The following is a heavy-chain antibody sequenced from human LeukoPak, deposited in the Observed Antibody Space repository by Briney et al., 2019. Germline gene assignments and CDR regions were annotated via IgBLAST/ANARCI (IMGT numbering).Heavy chain of an antibody. CDR3: ARGALFGVVPGPPYYFDY. D-gene: IGHD3-3*01. CDR1: GGSISSYY. Sequence: PSETLSLTCTASGGSISSYYWSWIRQPPGKGLEWIEYIYYSGSTNYNPSLKSRVTISVDTSKNQFSLKLSSVTAADTAVYYCARGALFGVVPGPPYYFDYWGQGTLVTVSS. CDR2: IYYSGST. V-gene: IGHV4-59*01. J-gene: IGHJ4*02.